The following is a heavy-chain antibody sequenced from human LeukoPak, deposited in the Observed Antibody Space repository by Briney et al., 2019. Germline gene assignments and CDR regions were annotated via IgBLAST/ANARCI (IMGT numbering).Heavy chain of an antibody. V-gene: IGHV1-2*02. Sequence: GASVKVSCKTSGYTFTDYCMHWVRQAPGQGLEWMGWINPNTGVTNYAQKFQGRVTMTRDTSITTAYMDLTRLRSDDTAVYFCARALHIRRPPFDSWGQGILVTVSS. CDR3: ARALHIRRPPFDS. CDR2: INPNTGVT. D-gene: IGHD1-14*01. J-gene: IGHJ4*02. CDR1: GYTFTDYC.